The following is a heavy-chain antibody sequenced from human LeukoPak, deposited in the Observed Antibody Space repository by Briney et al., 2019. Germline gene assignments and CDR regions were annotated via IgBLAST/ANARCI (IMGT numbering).Heavy chain of an antibody. V-gene: IGHV3-48*01. CDR3: ARVRLSSTGTQWLRINDY. CDR1: GFTFSSYS. Sequence: GGSLRLSCAASGFTFSSYSMNWVRQAPGRGLEWVSHITASGTAMFYADSVKGRFTISRDNAKNSLYLQMNSLKTEDTAVYYCARVRLSSTGTQWLRINDYWGQGTLVTVSS. D-gene: IGHD5-12*01. J-gene: IGHJ4*02. CDR2: ITASGTAM.